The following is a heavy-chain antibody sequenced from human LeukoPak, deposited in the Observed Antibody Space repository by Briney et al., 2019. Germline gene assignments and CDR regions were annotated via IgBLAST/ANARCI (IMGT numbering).Heavy chain of an antibody. CDR2: IYSGGPT. CDR1: GFTVSLYY. V-gene: IGHV3-53*01. CDR3: ARGWVVATGGFDV. J-gene: IGHJ3*01. D-gene: IGHD2-8*02. Sequence: PGGSLRLSCAASGFTVSLYYMTWARQAPGKGLEWVSVIYSGGPTYYADSVKGRFTISRDNSKNTVYLQMNSLRGEDTAVYFCARGWVVATGGFDVWGQGTMVTVSS.